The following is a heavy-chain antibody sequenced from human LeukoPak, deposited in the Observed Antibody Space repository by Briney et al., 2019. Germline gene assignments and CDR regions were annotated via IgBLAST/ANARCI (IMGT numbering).Heavy chain of an antibody. CDR1: GYTFTSYG. J-gene: IGHJ5*02. CDR2: ISAYNGNT. V-gene: IGHV1-18*01. CDR3: ARDLYDFWSGYYSTNNWFDP. D-gene: IGHD3-3*01. Sequence: GASVKVSCKASGYTFTSYGISWVRQAPGQGLEWMGWISAYNGNTNYAQKLQGRVTMTTDTSTSTAHMELRSLRSDDTAVYYCARDLYDFWSGYYSTNNWFDPWGQGTLVTVSS.